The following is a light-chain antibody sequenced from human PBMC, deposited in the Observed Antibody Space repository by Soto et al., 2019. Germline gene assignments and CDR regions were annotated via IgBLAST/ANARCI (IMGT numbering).Light chain of an antibody. CDR3: QSYDATNQV. CDR2: EDN. J-gene: IGLJ3*02. CDR1: SGSIASNY. V-gene: IGLV6-57*01. Sequence: NFMLTQPHSVSESPGKTVIISCTRSSGSIASNYVQWYQQRPRSSPTTVIYEDNHRPSGVPDRFSGSIDSSSNSASLTISGLETEDEADYFCQSYDATNQVFGGGTKLTVL.